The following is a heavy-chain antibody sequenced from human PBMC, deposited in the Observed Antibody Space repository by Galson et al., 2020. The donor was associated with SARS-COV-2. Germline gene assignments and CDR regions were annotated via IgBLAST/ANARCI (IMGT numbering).Heavy chain of an antibody. J-gene: IGHJ6*02. V-gene: IGHV3-11*01. CDR1: GFPFSDYY. CDR3: ASGKHADPWGYYYGMDV. D-gene: IGHD3-16*01. CDR2: ISSSGNTI. Sequence: NSGGSLRLSCGASGFPFSDYYMSWIRRAPGKGLEWLSYISSSGNTIYYADSVKGRFTISRDHANNSLYLQMNSLRAEDTAVYYCASGKHADPWGYYYGMDVWGQGTTVTVSS.